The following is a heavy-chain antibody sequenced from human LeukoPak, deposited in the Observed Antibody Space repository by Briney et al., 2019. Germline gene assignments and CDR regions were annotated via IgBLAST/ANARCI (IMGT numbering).Heavy chain of an antibody. Sequence: PGGSLRLSCAASGFTFDDYGMSWVRQAQGKGLEWVSGINWNGGSTGYADSVKGRFTISRDNAKNSLYLQMNSLRAEDMALYYCARGGGYYDTSGYHDAFDIWGQGTMVTVSS. CDR1: GFTFDDYG. D-gene: IGHD3-22*01. CDR3: ARGGGYYDTSGYHDAFDI. J-gene: IGHJ3*02. CDR2: INWNGGST. V-gene: IGHV3-20*04.